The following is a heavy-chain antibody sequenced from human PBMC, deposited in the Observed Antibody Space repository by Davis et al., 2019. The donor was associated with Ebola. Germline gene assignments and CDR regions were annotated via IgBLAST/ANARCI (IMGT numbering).Heavy chain of an antibody. Sequence: PGGSLRPSCAASGFIFRNYAMHWVRQAPGKGLEWVAVVSHSERERFYADSVKGRFTISRDNSENTLYLQMNSLTADDTSVYYCARAGFDEVLDYWGQGTPVTVSS. J-gene: IGHJ4*02. CDR2: VSHSERER. CDR1: GFIFRNYA. V-gene: IGHV3-30*04. D-gene: IGHD3-3*01. CDR3: ARAGFDEVLDY.